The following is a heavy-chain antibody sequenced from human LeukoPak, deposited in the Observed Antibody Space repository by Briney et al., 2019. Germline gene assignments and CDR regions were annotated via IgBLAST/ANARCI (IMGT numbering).Heavy chain of an antibody. CDR1: GFTFNNYE. Sequence: GGSLRLSCAASGFTFNNYEMNWVRQAPGKGLEWISYISSSGTVKNYADVVKGRFTISRDNAQNSLSLEMNSLRVEDTAVYYCARDDRTWRRAFDSWGQGTLVTVSS. V-gene: IGHV3-48*03. CDR2: ISSSGTVK. J-gene: IGHJ4*02. D-gene: IGHD2-2*01. CDR3: ARDDRTWRRAFDS.